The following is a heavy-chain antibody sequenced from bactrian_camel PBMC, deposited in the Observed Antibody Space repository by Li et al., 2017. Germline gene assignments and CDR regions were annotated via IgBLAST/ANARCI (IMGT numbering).Heavy chain of an antibody. CDR1: GYTIRRYA. J-gene: IGHJ4*01. Sequence: VQLVESGGGLVQPGGSLRLSCAASGYTIRRYAVAWFRQAPGKEREGVAAIDSDGSTTYADFVKGRFTISKDNTKNTLYLQMNSLKPEDTAMYQCGTFSGRCPVGGNCPIFVSYNAWGQGTQVTVS. CDR2: IDSDGST. CDR3: GTFSGRCPVGGNCPIFVSYNA. D-gene: IGHD3*01. V-gene: IGHV3S10*01.